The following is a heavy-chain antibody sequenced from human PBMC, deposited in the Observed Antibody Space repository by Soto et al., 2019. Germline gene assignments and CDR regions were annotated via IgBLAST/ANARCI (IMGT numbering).Heavy chain of an antibody. CDR3: ARSRRGYSGYDSDCFDY. CDR2: IYYSGST. D-gene: IGHD5-12*01. CDR1: GGSISSGGYY. J-gene: IGHJ4*02. Sequence: SETLSLTCTVSGGSISSGGYYWSWIRQHPGKGLEWIGYIYYSGSTYYNPSLKSRVTISVDTSKNQFSLKLSSVTAADTAVYYCARSRRGYSGYDSDCFDYWGQGTLVTVSS. V-gene: IGHV4-31*03.